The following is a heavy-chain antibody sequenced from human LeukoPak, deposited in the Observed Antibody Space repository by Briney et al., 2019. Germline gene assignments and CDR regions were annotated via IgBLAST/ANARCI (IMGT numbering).Heavy chain of an antibody. D-gene: IGHD6-19*01. CDR3: ARPLDAVAGTSSDY. J-gene: IGHJ4*02. Sequence: PGESLKISCKGSGYSFTNYWIGWMRQMPGKGLEWMGVIYPGDSDTRYSPSFQGQVTISVDKSISTAYLHWSSLKASDTAMYYCARPLDAVAGTSSDYWGQGTLLTVSS. CDR1: GYSFTNYW. V-gene: IGHV5-51*03. CDR2: IYPGDSDT.